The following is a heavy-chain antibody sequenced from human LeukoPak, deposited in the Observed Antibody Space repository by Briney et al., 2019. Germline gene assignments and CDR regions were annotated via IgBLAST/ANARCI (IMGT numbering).Heavy chain of an antibody. CDR3: ARGGYRSWDAFDI. J-gene: IGHJ3*02. D-gene: IGHD6-13*01. Sequence: GGSLRLSCAASGFIFSSYWMHWVRQAPGKGLVWVSRINSDGSSTSYADSVKGRFTTSRDNAKNTLYLQMNSLRAEDTAVYYCARGGYRSWDAFDIWGQGTMVTVSS. V-gene: IGHV3-74*01. CDR2: INSDGSST. CDR1: GFIFSSYW.